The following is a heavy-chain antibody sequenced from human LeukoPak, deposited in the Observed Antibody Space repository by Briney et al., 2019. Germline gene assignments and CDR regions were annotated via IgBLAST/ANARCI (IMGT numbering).Heavy chain of an antibody. Sequence: ASVKVSCKASGYTFTSYYMHWVRQAPGQGLEWMGIINPSGGSTSYAQKFQGRVTMTRDTSPSTVYMELSSLRSEDTAVYYCARAYSSSRYYYYYMDVWGKGTTVTVSS. CDR1: GYTFTSYY. D-gene: IGHD6-6*01. CDR3: ARAYSSSRYYYYYMDV. J-gene: IGHJ6*03. V-gene: IGHV1-46*01. CDR2: INPSGGST.